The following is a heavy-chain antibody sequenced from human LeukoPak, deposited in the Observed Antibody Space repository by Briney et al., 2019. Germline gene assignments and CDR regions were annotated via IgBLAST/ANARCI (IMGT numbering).Heavy chain of an antibody. J-gene: IGHJ4*02. CDR2: INAGNGNT. CDR3: ARDYHDSSGYSVGTAVKN. D-gene: IGHD3-22*01. Sequence: GASVKVSCKASGYTFTSYAMHWVRQAPGQRLEWMGWINAGNGNTKYSQKFQGRVTITRDTSASTAYMELSSLRSEDTAVYYCARDYHDSSGYSVGTAVKNWGQGTLVTVSS. CDR1: GYTFTSYA. V-gene: IGHV1-3*01.